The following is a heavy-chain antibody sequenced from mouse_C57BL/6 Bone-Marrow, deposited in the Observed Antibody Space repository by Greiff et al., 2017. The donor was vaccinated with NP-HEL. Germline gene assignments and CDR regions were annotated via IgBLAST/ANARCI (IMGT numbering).Heavy chain of an antibody. D-gene: IGHD3-1*01. CDR3: ARSGPRDPWFAY. J-gene: IGHJ3*01. Sequence: QVQLQQPGTELVKPGASVKLSCKASGYTFTSYWMHWVKQRPGQGLEWIGNINPSNGGTNYNEKFKSKATLTVDKSSSTAYMQLGSLTSEDSAVYYCARSGPRDPWFAYWGQGTLVTVSA. V-gene: IGHV1-53*01. CDR1: GYTFTSYW. CDR2: INPSNGGT.